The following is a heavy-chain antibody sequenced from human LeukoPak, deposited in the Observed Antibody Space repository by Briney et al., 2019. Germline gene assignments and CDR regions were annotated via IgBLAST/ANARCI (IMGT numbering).Heavy chain of an antibody. CDR1: GYTFTGYY. J-gene: IGHJ4*02. V-gene: IGHV1-2*06. Sequence: ASVKVSCKXSGYTFTGYYMHWVRQAPGQGLEWMGRINPNSGGTNYAQKFQGRVTMTRDTSISTAYMELSRLRSDDTAVYYCARDLGPPYSSGWYWYWGQGTLVTVPS. CDR3: ARDLGPPYSSGWYWY. D-gene: IGHD6-19*01. CDR2: INPNSGGT.